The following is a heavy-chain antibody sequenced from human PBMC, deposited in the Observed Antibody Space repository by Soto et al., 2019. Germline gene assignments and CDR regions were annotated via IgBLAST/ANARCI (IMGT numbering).Heavy chain of an antibody. D-gene: IGHD3-3*01. CDR3: ARDLYYDFWSGYPYGMDV. CDR2: ISCSGGSI. Sequence: GGSLRLSCAASGFTFDDHAMHWVRQAPGKGLEWVSGISCSGGSIYYADSVKGRFTISRDNSKNTLYLQMNSLRAEDTAVYYCARDLYYDFWSGYPYGMDVWGQGTTVTAP. J-gene: IGHJ6*02. V-gene: IGHV3-9*01. CDR1: GFTFDDHA.